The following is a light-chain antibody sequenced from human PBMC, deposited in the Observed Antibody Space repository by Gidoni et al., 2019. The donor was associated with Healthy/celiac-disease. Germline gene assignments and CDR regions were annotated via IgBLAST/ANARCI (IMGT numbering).Light chain of an antibody. CDR3: QQYNSYPYT. CDR1: QSISNW. CDR2: DAS. J-gene: IGKJ2*01. Sequence: DIQLTQSPSTLFASVGDRGTITCRASQSISNWLAWYQQKPGKALKLLIYDASSLESGVPSRFSGSGSGREFTLAISSLQTDDFATYYCQQYNSYPYTFGQGTKLEIK. V-gene: IGKV1-5*01.